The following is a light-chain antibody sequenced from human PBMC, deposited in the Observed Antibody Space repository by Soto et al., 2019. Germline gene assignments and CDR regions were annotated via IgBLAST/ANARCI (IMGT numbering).Light chain of an antibody. CDR3: QQYYSYPPEYT. Sequence: AIRMTQSPSSFSASTGDRVTITCRASQGISSYLAWYQQNPGKAPKLLIYSASTLQSGVPSRFIGSGSGTDFNLTISFLQAEDFATYYCQQYYSYPPEYTFCQGTKLEIK. V-gene: IGKV1-8*01. CDR2: SAS. J-gene: IGKJ2*01. CDR1: QGISSY.